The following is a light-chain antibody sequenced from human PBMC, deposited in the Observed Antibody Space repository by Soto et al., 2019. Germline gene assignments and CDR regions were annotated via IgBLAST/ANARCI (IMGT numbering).Light chain of an antibody. CDR3: CSYAGSSTYVI. CDR1: SSDLGSYNL. V-gene: IGLV2-23*01. CDR2: EGT. J-gene: IGLJ2*01. Sequence: QSVLTQPASVSGSPGQSITISCTGTSSDLGSYNLVSWYQQQPGKAPKLMIYEGTKRPSGVSNRFSGSKSGNTASLTISGLQAEDEADYYCCSYAGSSTYVIFGGGTKLNVL.